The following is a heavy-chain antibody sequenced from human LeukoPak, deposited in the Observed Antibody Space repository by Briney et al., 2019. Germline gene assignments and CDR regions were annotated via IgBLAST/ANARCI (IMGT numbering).Heavy chain of an antibody. CDR1: GGSISSYF. CDR2: IYPSGST. Sequence: SETLSLTCTVSGGSISSYFWSWIRQPAGKGLEWIGRIYPSGSTNYSPPLKSRVTMSVDTSKNQFSLKLSSVTAADTAVYYCARAAALYYDSSGYYTSPYYYGMDVWGQGTTVAVSS. D-gene: IGHD3-22*01. J-gene: IGHJ6*02. V-gene: IGHV4-4*07. CDR3: ARAAALYYDSSGYYTSPYYYGMDV.